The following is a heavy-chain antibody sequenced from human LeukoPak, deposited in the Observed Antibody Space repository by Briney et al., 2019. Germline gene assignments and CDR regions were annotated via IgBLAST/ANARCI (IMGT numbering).Heavy chain of an antibody. CDR2: IKQDGSEK. J-gene: IGHJ4*03. V-gene: IGHV3-7*01. Sequence: PGGSLRLSCEGSGLTFSNYWMSWVRQAPGKGLEWVANIKQDGSEKHYVDSMKGRFTTSRDNAKHSVYLQMNSLRAEDTAIYYCARIGYSSSCFDYWGQGTLVTVSS. CDR1: GLTFSNYW. D-gene: IGHD6-13*01. CDR3: ARIGYSSSCFDY.